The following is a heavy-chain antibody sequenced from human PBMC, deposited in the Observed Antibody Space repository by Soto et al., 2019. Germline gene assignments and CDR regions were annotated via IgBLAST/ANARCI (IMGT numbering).Heavy chain of an antibody. CDR2: IKQDGSEK. V-gene: IGHV3-7*01. CDR3: ARDLRSHKWNDGRWFGP. J-gene: IGHJ5*02. Sequence: GGSLRLSCAASGFTFSSYWMSWFRQAPGKGLEWVANIKQDGSEKYYVDSVKGRFTISRDNVKDSLYLQMNSLRAEDTAVYYCARDLRSHKWNDGRWFGPWGQGTLVTVYS. CDR1: GFTFSSYW. D-gene: IGHD1-1*01.